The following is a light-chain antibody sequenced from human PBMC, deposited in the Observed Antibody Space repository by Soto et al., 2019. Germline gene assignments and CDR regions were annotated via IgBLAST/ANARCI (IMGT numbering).Light chain of an antibody. V-gene: IGKV3-20*01. J-gene: IGKJ4*01. CDR3: QQYGSP. Sequence: EILLTQSPGTLSLSPGERATLSCRASQSVSSIYLAWYKQKPGQAPRLLIYGASSRATGIPERFSGSGSGTDFTLTISRLEPEDFAVYYCQQYGSPFGGGTKVDI. CDR2: GAS. CDR1: QSVSSIY.